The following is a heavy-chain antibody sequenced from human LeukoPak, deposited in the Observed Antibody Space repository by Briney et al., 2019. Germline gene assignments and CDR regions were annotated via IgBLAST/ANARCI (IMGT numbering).Heavy chain of an antibody. CDR1: GYTFTGYY. Sequence: GASVKVSCKASGYTFTGYYMHWVRQAPGQGLEWMGWINPNSGGTNYAQKFQGRVTMTRDTSISTAYMELSRLRSDDTAVYYCARLLRYFDWLSADYWGQGTLVTVSS. CDR2: INPNSGGT. CDR3: ARLLRYFDWLSADY. V-gene: IGHV1-2*02. J-gene: IGHJ4*02. D-gene: IGHD3-9*01.